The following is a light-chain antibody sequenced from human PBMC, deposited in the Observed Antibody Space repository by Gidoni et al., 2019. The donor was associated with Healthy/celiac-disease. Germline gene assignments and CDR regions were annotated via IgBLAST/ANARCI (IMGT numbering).Light chain of an antibody. CDR1: KSISSW. Sequence: DIQMTPSPSTLSASVGHRVTITCRASKSISSWLAWYQQKPGKAPKLLVYDASSLESGVPSRFSGSGSRTEFTLTISSVQPDDFATYYCQQWRTFGQGTKVEIK. V-gene: IGKV1-5*01. CDR3: QQWRT. CDR2: DAS. J-gene: IGKJ1*01.